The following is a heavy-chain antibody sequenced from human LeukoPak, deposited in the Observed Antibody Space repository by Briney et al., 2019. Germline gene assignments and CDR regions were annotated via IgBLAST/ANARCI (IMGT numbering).Heavy chain of an antibody. CDR3: ARDGSSQLADRYYYYYYMDV. CDR1: GFTFSSYA. Sequence: GGSLRLSCTASGFTFSSYAMHWVRQAPGKGLEWVAVISYDGSNKYYADCVKGRFTISRDNSKNTLYLQMNSLRAEDTAVYYCARDGSSQLADRYYYYYYMDVWGKGTTVTVSS. CDR2: ISYDGSNK. J-gene: IGHJ6*03. V-gene: IGHV3-30*04. D-gene: IGHD6-6*01.